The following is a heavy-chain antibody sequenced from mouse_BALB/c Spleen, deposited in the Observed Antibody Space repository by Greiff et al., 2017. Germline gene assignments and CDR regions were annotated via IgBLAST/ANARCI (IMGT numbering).Heavy chain of an antibody. V-gene: IGHV3-8*02. Sequence: DVQLQESGPSLVKPSQTLSLTCSVTGDSITSGYWNWIRKFPGNKLEYMGYISYSGSTYYNPSLKSRISITRDTSKNQYYLQLNSVTTEDTATYYCARLVYDYERDQTSFAYWGQGTLVTVSA. J-gene: IGHJ3*01. CDR3: ARLVYDYERDQTSFAY. CDR2: ISYSGST. CDR1: GDSITSGY. D-gene: IGHD2-4*01.